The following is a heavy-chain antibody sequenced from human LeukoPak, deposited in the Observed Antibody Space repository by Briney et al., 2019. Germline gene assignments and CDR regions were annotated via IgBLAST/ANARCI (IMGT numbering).Heavy chain of an antibody. CDR2: ISWNSGSK. CDR1: GFTFDDYA. Sequence: GGSLRLSCAASGFTFDDYAMHWVRQAPGKGLEWVSGISWNSGSKGYADSVKGRFTISRDNAKNSLYLQMNSLRAEDTALYYCAKVRSSSYYYYGMDVWGQGTTVTVSS. CDR3: AKVRSSSYYYYGMDV. J-gene: IGHJ6*02. D-gene: IGHD5-18*01. V-gene: IGHV3-9*01.